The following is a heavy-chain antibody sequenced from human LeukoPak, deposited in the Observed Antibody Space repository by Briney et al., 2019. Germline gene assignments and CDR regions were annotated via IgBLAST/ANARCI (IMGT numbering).Heavy chain of an antibody. CDR2: IIPTFGTA. CDR1: GGTLSSYA. J-gene: IGHJ4*02. Sequence: SVKDSCKATGGTLSSYAISWVRQAPGRGLEWMGGIIPTFGTANYAQKFQGRVTITTDESTSTAYMELSSLRSEDTAVYYCARVLYYYGSSGYLLDYWGQGTLVTVSS. D-gene: IGHD3-22*01. CDR3: ARVLYYYGSSGYLLDY. V-gene: IGHV1-69*05.